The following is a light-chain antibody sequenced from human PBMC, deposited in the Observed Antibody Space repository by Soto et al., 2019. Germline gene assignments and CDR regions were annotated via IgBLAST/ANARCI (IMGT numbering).Light chain of an antibody. V-gene: IGKV1-12*01. CDR2: AAS. J-gene: IGKJ5*01. CDR1: QSISSS. Sequence: DIQMTQSPSSVSASVGDRVTITCRASQSISSSLAWYQQKPGTVPKLLIYAASSLQSGVPSGFSGSGAGTEFTLSITSLQPEDFGTYYCQQGDSFPITFGQGTRLDIK. CDR3: QQGDSFPIT.